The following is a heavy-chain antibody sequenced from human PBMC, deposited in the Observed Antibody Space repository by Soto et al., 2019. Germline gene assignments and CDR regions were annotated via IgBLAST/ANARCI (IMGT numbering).Heavy chain of an antibody. CDR1: GYTFTSYY. J-gene: IGHJ4*02. Sequence: QVQLVQSGAEVKKPGASVKISCKASGYTFTSYYMHWVRQAPGQGLEWMGIINPSGGSTNYAQKPQGRVATTRETSTRTAYTELNCLRSADPAVYYSAGPPYPGCINPVCYPLDYWGQGTLVTVSS. CDR2: INPSGGST. CDR3: AGPPYPGCINPVCYPLDY. D-gene: IGHD3-16*02. V-gene: IGHV1-46*01.